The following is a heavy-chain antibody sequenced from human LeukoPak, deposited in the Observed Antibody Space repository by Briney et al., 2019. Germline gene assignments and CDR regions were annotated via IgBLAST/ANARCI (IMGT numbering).Heavy chain of an antibody. CDR1: GFTFGSYA. CDR2: ISYDGSNK. CDR3: AREGIAAAFDY. J-gene: IGHJ4*02. Sequence: GGSLRLSCAASGFTFGSYAMHWVRQAPGKGLEWVAVISYDGSNKYYADSVKGRFTISRDNSKNTLYLQMNSLRAEDTAVYYCAREGIAAAFDYWGQGTLVTVSS. D-gene: IGHD6-13*01. V-gene: IGHV3-30-3*01.